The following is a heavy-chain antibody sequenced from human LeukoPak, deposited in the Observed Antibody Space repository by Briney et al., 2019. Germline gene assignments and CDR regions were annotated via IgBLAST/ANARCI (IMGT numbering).Heavy chain of an antibody. D-gene: IGHD1-26*01. CDR1: GYTLTFYH. Sequence: ASVKVSCKASGYTLTFYHMHWARQAPGQGLEWMGIINPSGGSPDYAQKFQGRVTMTTDTSTSTVYMELSSLRSEDTAVYYCARGERSGSLDYWGQGTLVTVSS. CDR3: ARGERSGSLDY. V-gene: IGHV1-46*01. J-gene: IGHJ4*02. CDR2: INPSGGSP.